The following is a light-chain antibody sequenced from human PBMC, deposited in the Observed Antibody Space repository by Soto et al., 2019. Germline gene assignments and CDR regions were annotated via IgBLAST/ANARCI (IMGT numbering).Light chain of an antibody. V-gene: IGLV1-44*01. CDR1: SSNIGSQT. J-gene: IGLJ3*02. CDR2: FNN. Sequence: QSVLTQPPSASGTPGQRVTISCSGSSSNIGSQTVNWYQQFPGTAPKLLMYFNNQRPSGVPDRFSGSKSGTSASLAISGLQSEDEADYYCSTWDDSLNGWVFGGGTKLTVL. CDR3: STWDDSLNGWV.